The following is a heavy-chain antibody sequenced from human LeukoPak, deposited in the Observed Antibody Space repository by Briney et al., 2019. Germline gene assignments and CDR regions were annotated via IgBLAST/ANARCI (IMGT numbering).Heavy chain of an antibody. CDR3: ARKGNAFDF. D-gene: IGHD3-10*01. Sequence: GGSPRLSWAASGFTFRNYAISLGRQAPGKRLGWVSAISGSGSSTYYADCVKGRFTISSDDSKNTLFLQMNSLRAEDTAVYYCARKGNAFDFWGQGTMVTVSS. V-gene: IGHV3-23*01. CDR1: GFTFRNYA. CDR2: ISGSGSST. J-gene: IGHJ3*01.